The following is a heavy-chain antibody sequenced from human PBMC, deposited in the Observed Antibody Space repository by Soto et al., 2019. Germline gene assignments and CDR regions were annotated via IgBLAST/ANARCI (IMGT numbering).Heavy chain of an antibody. D-gene: IGHD3-10*01. Sequence: PRLSCAASGFTFSSYGMHWVRQAPGKGLEWVAVIWSDGSNKYYADSVKGRFTISRDNSKNTLYLQMNSLRAEDTAVYYCTRDAPYYYGSGSQILPWFYYYYGMDVWGQGTTVTVSS. CDR1: GFTFSSYG. V-gene: IGHV3-33*01. CDR3: TRDAPYYYGSGSQILPWFYYYYGMDV. CDR2: IWSDGSNK. J-gene: IGHJ6*02.